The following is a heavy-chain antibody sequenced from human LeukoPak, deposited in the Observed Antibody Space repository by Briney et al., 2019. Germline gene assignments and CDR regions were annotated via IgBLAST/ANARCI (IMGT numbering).Heavy chain of an antibody. J-gene: IGHJ3*02. CDR1: GFTFSSYS. CDR2: ISSSSSYI. V-gene: IGHV3-21*01. CDR3: ARDRGGGSGYAFDI. D-gene: IGHD3-22*01. Sequence: GGSLRLSCAASGFTFSSYSMNWVRQAPGKGLEWVSSISSSSSYIYYADSVKGRFTISRDNAKKSLYLKMNSLRAEDTAVYYCARDRGGGSGYAFDIWGQGTMVTVSS.